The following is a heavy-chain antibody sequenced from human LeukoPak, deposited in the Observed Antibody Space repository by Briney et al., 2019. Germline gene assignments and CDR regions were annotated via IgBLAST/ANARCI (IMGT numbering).Heavy chain of an antibody. V-gene: IGHV5-51*01. Sequence: GESLKISCEGSGYSFTNYWIDWVRQMPGKGLEWMGTIYPHDSDTRYSPSFQGQVTISDDKSTSTAYLQWSSLKASDTAMYYCARQFHSYDDNHYWGQGTLVTVSS. CDR2: IYPHDSDT. CDR1: GYSFTNYW. J-gene: IGHJ4*02. CDR3: ARQFHSYDDNHY. D-gene: IGHD3-22*01.